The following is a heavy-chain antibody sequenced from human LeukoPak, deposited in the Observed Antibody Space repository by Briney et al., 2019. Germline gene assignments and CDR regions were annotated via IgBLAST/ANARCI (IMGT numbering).Heavy chain of an antibody. D-gene: IGHD2-2*02. J-gene: IGHJ4*02. CDR1: GYSFTSYW. CDR3: ARLIVVPAAIAYYFDY. Sequence: GESLKISCKGSGYSFTSYWIGWVRQMPGKGLEWMGIIYPGDSDTRYSPSFQGQVTNSADRSISTAYLQWSSLKASDTAMYYCARLIVVPAAIAYYFDYWGQGTLVTVSS. CDR2: IYPGDSDT. V-gene: IGHV5-51*01.